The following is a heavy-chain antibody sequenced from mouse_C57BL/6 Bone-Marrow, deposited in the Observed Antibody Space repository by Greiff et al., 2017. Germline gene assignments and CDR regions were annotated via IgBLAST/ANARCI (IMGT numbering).Heavy chain of an antibody. CDR3: TRNCGSHY. CDR2: IDPEDGET. V-gene: IGHV14-2*01. J-gene: IGHJ2*01. D-gene: IGHD1-1*02. CDR1: GFNIKDYY. Sequence: EVQLKQSGAELVKPGASVKLSCTASGFNIKDYYMHWVKQRPEQGLEWIGRIDPEDGETKYAQKIQGKATITADTSSNTAYLQLSSLTSEDTAVYYWTRNCGSHYWGQGTTLTVSS.